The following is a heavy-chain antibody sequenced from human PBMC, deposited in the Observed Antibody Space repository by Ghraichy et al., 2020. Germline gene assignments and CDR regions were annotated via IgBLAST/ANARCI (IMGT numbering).Heavy chain of an antibody. CDR1: GFTFSSFA. D-gene: IGHD3-22*01. V-gene: IGHV3-23*01. CDR3: AKVDRSRYYYGWYFDL. CDR2: IVGRGGDT. J-gene: IGHJ2*01. Sequence: GGSLRLSCAASGFTFSSFAMSWVRQAPGMGLEWVSAIVGRGGDTYYADSVKGRFTISRDSSKNTLYLQMNSLRAEDTAIYYCAKVDRSRYYYGWYFDLWGRGTLVTVSS.